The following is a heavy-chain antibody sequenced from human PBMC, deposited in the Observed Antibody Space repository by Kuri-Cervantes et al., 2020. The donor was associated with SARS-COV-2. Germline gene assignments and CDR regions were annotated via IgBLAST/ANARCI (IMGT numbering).Heavy chain of an antibody. V-gene: IGHV4-34*01. J-gene: IGHJ4*02. CDR3: ARTHAGLSPYYFDY. CDR1: GGSFNDYW. Sequence: SETLSLTCAVYGGSFNDYWWSWVRQPPGTGLEWIGDIKHSGSTNCNPSLKSRVTISVDTSKNQFSLKLTSVTAADTAVYYCARTHAGLSPYYFDYWGQGTLVTVSS. D-gene: IGHD2-8*01. CDR2: IKHSGST.